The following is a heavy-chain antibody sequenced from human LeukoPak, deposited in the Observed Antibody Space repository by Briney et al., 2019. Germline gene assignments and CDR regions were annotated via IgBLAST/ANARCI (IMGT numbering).Heavy chain of an antibody. V-gene: IGHV3-15*01. CDR3: ATGPLDY. Sequence: GGSLRLSCATSGLRFNKAWMSWVRQAPGKGLEWVGRITSNSDGGTTDYPTPVKGRFIISRDESKNTVYLQMNSLRTEDTAIYYCATGPLDYWGQGMLVTVSS. CDR2: ITSNSDGGTT. CDR1: GLRFNKAW. J-gene: IGHJ4*02.